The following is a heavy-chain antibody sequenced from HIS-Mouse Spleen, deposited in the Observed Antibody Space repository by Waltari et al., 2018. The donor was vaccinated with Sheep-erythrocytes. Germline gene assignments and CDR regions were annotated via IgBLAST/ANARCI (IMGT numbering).Heavy chain of an antibody. Sequence: SISSSSSYIYYADSVKGRFTISRDNDKNSLYLQMNSLRAEDTAVYYCARVASRATFDYWGQGTLVTVSS. D-gene: IGHD1-26*01. CDR3: ARVASRATFDY. CDR2: ISSSSSYI. J-gene: IGHJ4*02. V-gene: IGHV3-21*01.